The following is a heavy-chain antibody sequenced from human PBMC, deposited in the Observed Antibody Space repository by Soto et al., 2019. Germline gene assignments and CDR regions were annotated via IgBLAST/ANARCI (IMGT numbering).Heavy chain of an antibody. J-gene: IGHJ3*02. D-gene: IGHD2-15*01. CDR3: TPGQEHCSGGSCYSVVAFDI. V-gene: IGHV3-49*03. Sequence: GGSLRLSCTASGFTFGDYAMSWFRQAPGKGLEWVGFIRSKAYGGTTEYAASVKGRFTISRDDSKSIAYPQMNSLKTEDTAVYYCTPGQEHCSGGSCYSVVAFDIWGQGTIVTVSS. CDR1: GFTFGDYA. CDR2: IRSKAYGGTT.